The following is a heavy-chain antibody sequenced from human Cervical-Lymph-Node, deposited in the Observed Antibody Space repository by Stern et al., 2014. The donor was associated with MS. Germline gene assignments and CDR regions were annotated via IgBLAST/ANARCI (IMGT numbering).Heavy chain of an antibody. V-gene: IGHV4-39*01. J-gene: IGHJ4*02. CDR2: VYYSGAP. CDR3: AKHACTGAACPFDL. Sequence: QLQLQESGPGLVKPSETLSLTCAVSGDSISSYTHYWAWIRQPPGKGLEWIGSVYYSGAPHYNPSLKSPFTISVDTSKNPFPLGLNSVTAADTAVYYCAKHACTGAACPFDLWGQGTLVTVSS. CDR1: GDSISSYTHY. D-gene: IGHD2-8*02.